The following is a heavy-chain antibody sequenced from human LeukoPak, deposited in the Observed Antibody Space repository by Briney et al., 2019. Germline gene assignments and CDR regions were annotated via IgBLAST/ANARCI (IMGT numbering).Heavy chain of an antibody. D-gene: IGHD1-26*01. Sequence: PSETLSLTCTVSGVSISSGSYYWRWIRQPAGKGLEWIVRIFTSGSTSYNPSLKSRVTISLDTSKNQFSLKLSSVTAADTAVYYCARVVGATPYWYFDLWGRGTLVTVSS. CDR2: IFTSGST. J-gene: IGHJ2*01. CDR1: GVSISSGSYY. V-gene: IGHV4-61*02. CDR3: ARVVGATPYWYFDL.